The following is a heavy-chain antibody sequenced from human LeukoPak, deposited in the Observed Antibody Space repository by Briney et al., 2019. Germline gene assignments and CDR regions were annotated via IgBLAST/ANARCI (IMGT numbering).Heavy chain of an antibody. D-gene: IGHD3-22*01. V-gene: IGHV4-30-4*01. CDR2: MYYSGST. J-gene: IGHJ5*02. CDR3: ARPYYYDSRIDP. CDR1: GSSISSGDYY. Sequence: PSETLSLTCTVSGSSISSGDYYWSWIRQPPGKGLEWIAYMYYSGSTYYNPSLKSRVTMSADTSKNQLSLKLSSVTAADTAVYYCARPYYYDSRIDPWGQGILVTVSS.